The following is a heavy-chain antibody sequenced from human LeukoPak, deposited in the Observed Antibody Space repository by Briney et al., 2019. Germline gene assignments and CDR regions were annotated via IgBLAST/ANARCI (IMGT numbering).Heavy chain of an antibody. CDR3: ARGYDILTGFGY. Sequence: SQTLSLTCTVSGGPISSGGYYWSWIRQHPGKGLEWIGYIYHSGSTYYNPSLKSRVTISVDRSKSQFSLKLSSVTAADTAVYYCARGYDILTGFGYWGQGTLVTVSS. V-gene: IGHV4-30-2*01. D-gene: IGHD3-9*01. CDR2: IYHSGST. CDR1: GGPISSGGYY. J-gene: IGHJ4*02.